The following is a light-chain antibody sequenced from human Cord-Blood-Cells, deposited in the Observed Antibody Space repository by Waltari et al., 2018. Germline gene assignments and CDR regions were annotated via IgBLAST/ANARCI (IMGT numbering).Light chain of an antibody. Sequence: SSELTQDPAVSVSLGQTVRITCQGDSLRRYYASRDQQKAGQAPVLVIYGKNTRPSGIPDRFSGSSSGNTASLTITGAQAEDEADYYCNTRDSSGNHVVFGGGTKLTVL. J-gene: IGLJ2*01. V-gene: IGLV3-19*01. CDR2: GKN. CDR1: SLRRYY. CDR3: NTRDSSGNHVV.